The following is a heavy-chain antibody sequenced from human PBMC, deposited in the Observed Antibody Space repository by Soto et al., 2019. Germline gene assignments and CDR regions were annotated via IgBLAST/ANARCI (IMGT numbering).Heavy chain of an antibody. D-gene: IGHD2-15*01. V-gene: IGHV3-48*01. J-gene: IGHJ3*02. CDR2: IMSGGSHI. Sequence: EVQLVESGGGLVQPGGSLRLTCAGSGFTFSIYSMNWVLQTPGKGLEWVSYIMSGGSHIFYADSVKGRITISRDNDKNSLYLQMKNLRASATAMYYCAIEKVEAASVHIFDIWGQGTMVTVSS. CDR3: AIEKVEAASVHIFDI. CDR1: GFTFSIYS.